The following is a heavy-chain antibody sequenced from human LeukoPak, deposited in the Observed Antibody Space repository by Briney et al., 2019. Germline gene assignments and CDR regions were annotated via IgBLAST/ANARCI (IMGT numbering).Heavy chain of an antibody. V-gene: IGHV3-74*01. D-gene: IGHD4-17*01. CDR2: INSDGSST. CDR1: GFTFSSYW. J-gene: IGHJ5*02. CDR3: ARLTTVTRALGRFDP. Sequence: GGSLRLSCAASGFTFSSYWMHWVRQAPEKGLVWVSRINSDGSSTSYADSVKGRFTISRDNAKNTLYLQMNSLRAEDTAVYYCARLTTVTRALGRFDPWGQGTLVTVSS.